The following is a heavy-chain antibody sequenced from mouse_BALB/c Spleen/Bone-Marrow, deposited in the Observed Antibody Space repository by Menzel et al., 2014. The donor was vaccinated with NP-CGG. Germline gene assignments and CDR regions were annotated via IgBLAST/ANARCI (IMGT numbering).Heavy chain of an antibody. CDR2: IDPSDSEI. V-gene: IGHV1-61*01. J-gene: IGHJ2*01. Sequence: QVQLKESGAEVVRPGASVKLSCKASGYTFTGYWMNWVKQRPGQGLEWIGMIDPSDSEIHYNPMFRDKDTLTVDKSSSTAYMQLSSLTSDDSAVYYCVRKYGKGGDYWRQGTTLTVSS. D-gene: IGHD2-10*02. CDR1: GYTFTGYW. CDR3: VRKYGKGGDY.